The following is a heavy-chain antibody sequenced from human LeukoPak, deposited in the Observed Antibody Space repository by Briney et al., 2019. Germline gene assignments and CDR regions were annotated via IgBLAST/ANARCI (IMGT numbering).Heavy chain of an antibody. CDR2: MYYSGSA. CDR1: GGSISSSSYY. CDR3: ASQPYYDILTGYSHFDY. Sequence: SETLSLTCTVSGGSISSSSYYWGWIRQPPGKGLEWIGSMYYSGSAYCNPSLKSRVTISVDTSKNQFSLKLNSVTAADTAVYYCASQPYYDILTGYSHFDYWGQGTLVTVSS. J-gene: IGHJ4*02. D-gene: IGHD3-9*01. V-gene: IGHV4-39*01.